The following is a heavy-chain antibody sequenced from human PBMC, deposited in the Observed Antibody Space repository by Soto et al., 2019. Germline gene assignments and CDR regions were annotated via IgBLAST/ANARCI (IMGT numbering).Heavy chain of an antibody. CDR1: GGSISSYY. D-gene: IGHD1-26*01. CDR2: IYYSGST. J-gene: IGHJ4*02. Sequence: SETLSLTCTVSGGSISSYYWSWIRQPPGKGLEWIGYIYYSGSTNYNPSLKSRVTISVDTSKNQFSLKLSSVTAADTAVYYCARVDWELPEPPYFDYWGQGTLVTVSS. V-gene: IGHV4-59*01. CDR3: ARVDWELPEPPYFDY.